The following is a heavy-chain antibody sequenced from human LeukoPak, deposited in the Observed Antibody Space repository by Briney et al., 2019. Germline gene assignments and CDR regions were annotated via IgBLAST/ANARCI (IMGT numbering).Heavy chain of an antibody. CDR1: GFTFSSYA. Sequence: PGGSLRLSCAASGFTFSSYAMSWVRQAPGKGLEWVSSLSADGGSPYYADSVKGRFTISRDNAKNSLYLQMNSLRAEDTAVYYCARDISGYSGYDENAFDIWGQGTMVTVSS. J-gene: IGHJ3*02. V-gene: IGHV3-23*01. D-gene: IGHD5-12*01. CDR2: LSADGGSP. CDR3: ARDISGYSGYDENAFDI.